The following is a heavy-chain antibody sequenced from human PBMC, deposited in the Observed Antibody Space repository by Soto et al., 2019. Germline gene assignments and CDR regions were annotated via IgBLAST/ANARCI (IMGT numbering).Heavy chain of an antibody. D-gene: IGHD3-16*01. CDR2: IYSGGST. V-gene: IGHV3-66*01. CDR3: AREPWAADY. J-gene: IGHJ4*02. CDR1: GFTVSTKY. Sequence: ESGGGLVQPGGSLRLSCAASGFTVSTKYMSWVRQAPGKGLEWVSVIYSGGSTFYADSVRGRFTISRDNSKNTVNLQMNSLRAEDTAVYYCAREPWAADYWGQGTLVTVSS.